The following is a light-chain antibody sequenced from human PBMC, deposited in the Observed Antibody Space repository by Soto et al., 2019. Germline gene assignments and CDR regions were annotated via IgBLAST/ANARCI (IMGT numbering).Light chain of an antibody. CDR3: QQYDNWPQT. CDR2: GAS. J-gene: IGKJ1*01. V-gene: IGKV3-15*01. Sequence: EIVMTQSPATLSVSPGERATLSCRASQSVSSNLAWYQQKPGQAPRLLIYGASTWATGIPARFSGTGSGTDFTLTVSSLQSEDFAVYYCQQYDNWPQTFGQGTKVDIK. CDR1: QSVSSN.